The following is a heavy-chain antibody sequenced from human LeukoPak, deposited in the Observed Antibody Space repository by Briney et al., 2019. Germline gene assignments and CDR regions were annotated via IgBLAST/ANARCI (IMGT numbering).Heavy chain of an antibody. D-gene: IGHD3-22*01. Sequence: GGSLRLSCAASGFTFSSYGMHWVRQAQGKGLERVAFIRYDGSNKYYADSVKGRFTISRDNSKNTLYLQMNSLRAEDTAVYYCAKDRARSGYYYYDYWGQGTLVTVSS. CDR3: AKDRARSGYYYYDY. V-gene: IGHV3-30*02. J-gene: IGHJ4*02. CDR2: IRYDGSNK. CDR1: GFTFSSYG.